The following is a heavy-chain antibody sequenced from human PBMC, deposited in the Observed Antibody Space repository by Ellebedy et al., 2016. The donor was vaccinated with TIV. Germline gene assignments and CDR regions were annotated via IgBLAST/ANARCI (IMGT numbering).Heavy chain of an antibody. J-gene: IGHJ4*02. CDR2: INWNGGST. Sequence: GESLKISCAASGFTFDDYGMSWVRQAPGKGLEWVSGINWNGGSTGYADSVKGRFTISRDTAKNSLYLQMNSLRAEDTALYYCARGVVVVVAATLTGTAFDYWGQGTLVTVSS. V-gene: IGHV3-20*04. D-gene: IGHD2-15*01. CDR1: GFTFDDYG. CDR3: ARGVVVVVAATLTGTAFDY.